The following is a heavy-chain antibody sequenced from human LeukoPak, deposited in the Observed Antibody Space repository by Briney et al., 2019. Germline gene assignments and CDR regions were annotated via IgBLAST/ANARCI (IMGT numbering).Heavy chain of an antibody. CDR3: AKDRSGRPFDY. CDR1: GFTVSSNY. V-gene: IGHV3-23*01. CDR2: ISGSGGST. J-gene: IGHJ4*02. Sequence: GGSLRLSRAVSGFTVSSNYMSWVRQAPGKGLEWVSAISGSGGSTYYADSVKGRFTISRDNSKNTLYLQMNSLRAEDTAVYYCAKDRSGRPFDYWGQGTLVTVSS. D-gene: IGHD2-15*01.